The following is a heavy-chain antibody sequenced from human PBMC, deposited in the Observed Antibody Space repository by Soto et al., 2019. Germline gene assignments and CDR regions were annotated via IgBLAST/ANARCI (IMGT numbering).Heavy chain of an antibody. CDR1: GFTFSSYG. J-gene: IGHJ5*02. D-gene: IGHD3-3*01. CDR2: ISYDGSNK. Sequence: QVQLVESGGGVVQPGRSLRLSCAASGFTFSSYGMHWARQAPGKGLEWVAVISYDGSNKYYADSVKGRFTISRDNSKNTLYLQMNSLRAEDTAVYYCAKDRYGGFLEWLLSDLWGQGTLVTVSS. CDR3: AKDRYGGFLEWLLSDL. V-gene: IGHV3-30*18.